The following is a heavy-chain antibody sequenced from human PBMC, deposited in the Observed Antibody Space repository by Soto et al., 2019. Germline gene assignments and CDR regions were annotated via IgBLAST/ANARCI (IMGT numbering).Heavy chain of an antibody. J-gene: IGHJ5*02. D-gene: IGHD3-3*01. CDR1: GGSISSYY. V-gene: IGHV4-59*01. Sequence: SETLSLTCTVSGGSISSYYWSWIRQPPGKGLEWIGYIYYSGSTNYNPSLKSRVTISVDTSKNQFSLKLSSVTAADTAVYYCARAGYDFWSGYPGNWFDPWGQGTLVTVSS. CDR2: IYYSGST. CDR3: ARAGYDFWSGYPGNWFDP.